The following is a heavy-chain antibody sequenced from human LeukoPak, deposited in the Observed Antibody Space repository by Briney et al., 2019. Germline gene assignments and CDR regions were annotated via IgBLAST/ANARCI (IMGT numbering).Heavy chain of an antibody. D-gene: IGHD5-18*01. Sequence: TGGSLRLSCAASGFTFDDYGMSWVRQAPGKGLEGVSAINWNGGSAGYADSVKGRFTISRDNARNSLYLQMNSLRAEDTALYYCARDLGSFGTAYFDYWGQGTLVTVSS. J-gene: IGHJ4*02. CDR3: ARDLGSFGTAYFDY. V-gene: IGHV3-20*04. CDR2: INWNGGSA. CDR1: GFTFDDYG.